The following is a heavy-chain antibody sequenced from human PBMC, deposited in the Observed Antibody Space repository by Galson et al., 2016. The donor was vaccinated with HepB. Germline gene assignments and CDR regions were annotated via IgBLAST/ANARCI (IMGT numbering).Heavy chain of an antibody. CDR1: GYTFSNYA. D-gene: IGHD3-9*01. V-gene: IGHV7-4-1*02. CDR3: ARDRAPILTDYFPRNWFAP. J-gene: IGHJ5*02. CDR2: INTNTGNS. Sequence: SVKVSCKASGYTFSNYAMNWVRQAPGQGLEWMGWINTNTGNSTYAQGFTGRFVLSLDTSVSTTYLQISSLRAEDTAVYYCARDRAPILTDYFPRNWFAPWGQGTLVTVSS.